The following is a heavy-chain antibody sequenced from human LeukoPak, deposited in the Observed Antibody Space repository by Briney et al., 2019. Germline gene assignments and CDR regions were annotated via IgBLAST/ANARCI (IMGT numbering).Heavy chain of an antibody. D-gene: IGHD3-3*02. CDR3: ARGDYASTVLVY. V-gene: IGHV1-69*13. CDR2: IIPIFGTA. J-gene: IGHJ4*02. CDR1: GGTFSSYA. Sequence: SVKVSCKASGGTFSSYAISWVRQAPGQGLEWMGGIIPIFGTANYAQKFQGRVTITADESTSTAYMELSSLRFEDTAVYYCARGDYASTVLVYWGQGTLVTVSS.